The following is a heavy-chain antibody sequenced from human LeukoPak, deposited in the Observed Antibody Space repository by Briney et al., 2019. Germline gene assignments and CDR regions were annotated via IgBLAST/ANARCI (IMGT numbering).Heavy chain of an antibody. CDR2: INHNGNVN. Sequence: GGSLRLSCAASGFTFSSYWMNWARQAPGKGLEWVASINHNGNVNYYVDSVKGRFTISRDNSKNTLYLQMNSLRAEDTAVYYCARDLEAGYYYYYYGMDVWGQGTTVTVSS. J-gene: IGHJ6*02. V-gene: IGHV3-7*01. CDR3: ARDLEAGYYYYYYGMDV. CDR1: GFTFSSYW. D-gene: IGHD6-19*01.